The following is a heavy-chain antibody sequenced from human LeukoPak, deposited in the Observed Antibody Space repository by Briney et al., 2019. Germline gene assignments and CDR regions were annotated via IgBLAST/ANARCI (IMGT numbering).Heavy chain of an antibody. CDR2: MNPNSGNT. CDR3: ARGSQDYDFWSGYFTYYFDY. V-gene: IGHV1-8*02. Sequence: ASVKVSCKASGYTFTGYYMHWVRQAPGQGLEWMGWMNPNSGNTGYAQEFQGRVTMTRNTSISTAYMELSSLRSEDTAVYYCARGSQDYDFWSGYFTYYFDYWGQGTLVTVSS. J-gene: IGHJ4*02. CDR1: GYTFTGYY. D-gene: IGHD3-3*01.